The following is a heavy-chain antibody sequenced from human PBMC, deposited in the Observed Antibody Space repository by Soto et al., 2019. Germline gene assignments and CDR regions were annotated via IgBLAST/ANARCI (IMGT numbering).Heavy chain of an antibody. V-gene: IGHV3-23*01. CDR2: ISGSGGST. CDR1: GFPFSIYA. J-gene: IGHJ4*02. CDR3: AKGGYYDSSVGNFDY. Sequence: GGSLRLSCAASGFPFSIYAMSWVRQSPGKGLEWVSAISGSGGSTYYADSVKGRFTISRDNSKNTLYLQMNRLRAEDTAVYYCAKGGYYDSSVGNFDYSGQGTLVTVSS. D-gene: IGHD3-22*01.